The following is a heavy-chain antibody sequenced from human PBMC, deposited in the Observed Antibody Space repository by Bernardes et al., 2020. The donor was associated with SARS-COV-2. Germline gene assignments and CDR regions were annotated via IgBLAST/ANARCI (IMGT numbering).Heavy chain of an antibody. CDR2: ISWNSGSI. D-gene: IGHD3-22*01. Sequence: GESLCLSCAASGFTFNDYAMHWVRQAPGKGLEWVSGISWNSGSIGYADSVKGRFTISRDNAKNSLYLQMNSLRAEDTALYYCAKGYYYDSSGYSPDYWGQGTLVTVSS. CDR1: GFTFNDYA. CDR3: AKGYYYDSSGYSPDY. V-gene: IGHV3-9*01. J-gene: IGHJ4*02.